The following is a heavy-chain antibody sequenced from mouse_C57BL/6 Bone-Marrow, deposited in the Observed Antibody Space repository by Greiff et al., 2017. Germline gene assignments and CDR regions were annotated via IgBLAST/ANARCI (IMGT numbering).Heavy chain of an antibody. J-gene: IGHJ3*01. V-gene: IGHV10-3*01. CDR1: GFTFNTYA. Sequence: EVQLVESGGGLVQPKGSLKLSCAASGFTFNTYAMHWVRQAPGKGLEWVARIRSKSSNYATYYADSVKDRFTISRDDSQSMLYLQMNNLKTEDTAMYYCVRDQSSDYYGSGSGFAYWGQGTLVTVSA. CDR3: VRDQSSDYYGSGSGFAY. CDR2: IRSKSSNYAT. D-gene: IGHD1-1*01.